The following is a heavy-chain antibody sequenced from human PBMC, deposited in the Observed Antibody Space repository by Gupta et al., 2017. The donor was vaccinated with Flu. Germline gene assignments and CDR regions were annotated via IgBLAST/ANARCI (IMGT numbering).Heavy chain of an antibody. CDR1: GDTLRNYA. D-gene: IGHD6-13*01. CDR3: ASDQKWRDGIAPATTYFHFYSLDV. CDR2: IIPMFNIE. Sequence: VQLVQSGSEVKKPGSSVKVSCKVSGDTLRNYAVSWVRQAPGQGLEWMGGIIPMFNIEKYVQKFQGRVTITADKSMSTAYMELSSLTSEDTAVYYCASDQKWRDGIAPATTYFHFYSLDVWGQGTTISVSS. V-gene: IGHV1-69*17. J-gene: IGHJ6*02.